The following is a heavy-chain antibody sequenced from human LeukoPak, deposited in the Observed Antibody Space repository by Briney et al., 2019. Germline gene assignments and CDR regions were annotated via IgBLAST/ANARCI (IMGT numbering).Heavy chain of an antibody. D-gene: IGHD2-2*01. CDR2: IIPIFGTA. Sequence: ASVKVSCKASGGTFSSYAISWVRQAPGQGLEWMGGIIPIFGTANYAQKFQGRVTITADESTSTAYMELSSLRSEDTAVYYCARGGGSIVVVPAAGGWFDPWGQGTLVTVSS. V-gene: IGHV1-69*13. CDR1: GGTFSSYA. J-gene: IGHJ5*02. CDR3: ARGGGSIVVVPAAGGWFDP.